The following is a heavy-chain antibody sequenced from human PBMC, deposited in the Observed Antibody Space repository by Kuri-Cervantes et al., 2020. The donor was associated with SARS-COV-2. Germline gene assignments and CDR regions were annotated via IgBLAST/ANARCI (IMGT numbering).Heavy chain of an antibody. Sequence: SETLSLTCTASGGSISSSSYYWGWIRQPPGKGLEWIGSIYYSGSTYYNPSLKSRVTISVDTSKNQFSLKLSSVTAADTAVYYCASPSDITMVRGVIITGAFDIWGQGTMVTVSS. D-gene: IGHD3-10*01. CDR1: GGSISSSSYY. CDR2: IYYSGST. J-gene: IGHJ3*02. CDR3: ASPSDITMVRGVIITGAFDI. V-gene: IGHV4-39*01.